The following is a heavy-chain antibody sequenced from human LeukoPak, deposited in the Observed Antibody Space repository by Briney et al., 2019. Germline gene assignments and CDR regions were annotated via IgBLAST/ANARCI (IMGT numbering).Heavy chain of an antibody. CDR3: ARVIDHYNWNDLYYFDY. CDR2: IKQGGSEK. Sequence: GGSLRLSCAASGFTFSSYWMSWVRQAPGKGLEWVANIKQGGSEKYYVDSVKGRFTISRDNAKNSLYLQMNSLRAEDTAVYYCARVIDHYNWNDLYYFDYWGQGTLVTVSS. J-gene: IGHJ4*02. CDR1: GFTFSSYW. V-gene: IGHV3-7*01. D-gene: IGHD1-20*01.